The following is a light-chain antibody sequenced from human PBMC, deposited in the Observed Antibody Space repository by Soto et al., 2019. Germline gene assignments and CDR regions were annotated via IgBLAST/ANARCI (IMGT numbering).Light chain of an antibody. CDR2: DAS. Sequence: EIVLTQSPATLSLSPGERATLSCRASQSVSSYLAWYQQKPGQAPRLLIYDASNRATGISARFSGSGSGTDFTLTISSLEPEDFAVYYCQQHSKWPPKSTFSQGTPLEIK. V-gene: IGKV3-11*01. CDR3: QQHSKWPPKST. J-gene: IGKJ5*01. CDR1: QSVSSY.